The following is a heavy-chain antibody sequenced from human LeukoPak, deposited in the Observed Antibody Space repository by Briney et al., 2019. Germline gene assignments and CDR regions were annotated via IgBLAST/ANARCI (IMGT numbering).Heavy chain of an antibody. D-gene: IGHD3-22*01. CDR2: INHSGST. CDR1: GGSFSGYY. V-gene: IGHV4-34*01. CDR3: ARGRSTYYYDSSGYYPQGRYMDV. Sequence: SETLSLTCAVYGGSFSGYYWSWIRQPPGKGLEWIGEINHSGSTNYNPSLKSRVTISVDTSKNQFSLKLGSVTAADTAVYYCARGRSTYYYDSSGYYPQGRYMDVWGKGTTVTVSS. J-gene: IGHJ6*03.